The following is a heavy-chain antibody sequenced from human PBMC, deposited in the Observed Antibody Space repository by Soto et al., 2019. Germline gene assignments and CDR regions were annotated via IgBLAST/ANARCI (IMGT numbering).Heavy chain of an antibody. J-gene: IGHJ4*02. Sequence: SETLSLTCTVSGGSISSSSYYWGWIRQPPGKGLEWIGSIYYSGSTYYNPSLKSRVTISVDTSKNQFSLKLSSVTAADTAVYYCARQWDSSSWARGRGDFDYWGQGPLVTVSS. CDR3: ARQWDSSSWARGRGDFDY. V-gene: IGHV4-39*01. CDR1: GGSISSSSYY. D-gene: IGHD6-13*01. CDR2: IYYSGST.